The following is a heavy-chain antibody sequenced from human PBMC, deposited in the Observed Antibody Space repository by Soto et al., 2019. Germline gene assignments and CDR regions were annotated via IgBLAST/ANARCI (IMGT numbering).Heavy chain of an antibody. D-gene: IGHD3-3*01. CDR1: GGSISSSY. Sequence: PSETLSLTCTVSGGSISSSYWSWIRQPPGKGLEWLAYIYDDGSANYNPSLKSRATISLDMSKNQFSLKLTSVTAADTAVYYCARVNGYDFWSGYYTGVGQTFDYWGQGTLVTVSS. CDR3: ARVNGYDFWSGYYTGVGQTFDY. V-gene: IGHV4-59*01. J-gene: IGHJ4*02. CDR2: IYDDGSA.